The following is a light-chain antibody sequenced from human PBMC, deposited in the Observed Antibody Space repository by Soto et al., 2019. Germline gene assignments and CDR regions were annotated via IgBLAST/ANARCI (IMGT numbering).Light chain of an antibody. V-gene: IGKV3-15*01. J-gene: IGKJ2*01. CDR2: GAS. CDR3: QQYNNWPPYT. Sequence: EIVMTQSPATLSVSPGERATLSCRASQSVSSNLAWYQQKPGQAPRLLIYGASTRATGIPARFSDSGSGTEFTLTISSLRSEDFAVYYWQQYNNWPPYTFGQGTKLEIK. CDR1: QSVSSN.